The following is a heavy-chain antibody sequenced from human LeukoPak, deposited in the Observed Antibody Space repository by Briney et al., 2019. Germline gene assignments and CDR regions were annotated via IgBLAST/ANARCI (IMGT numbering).Heavy chain of an antibody. J-gene: IGHJ4*02. CDR3: ARLYRLYYFDY. D-gene: IGHD3-16*02. V-gene: IGHV4-59*01. CDR1: GGSISSYY. Sequence: SETLSLTCTVSGGSISSYYWSWIRQPPGKGLEWIGYIYYSGSTNYNPSLKSRVTISVDTSKNQFSLKLSSVTAAGTAVYYCARLYRLYYFDYWGQGTLVTVSS. CDR2: IYYSGST.